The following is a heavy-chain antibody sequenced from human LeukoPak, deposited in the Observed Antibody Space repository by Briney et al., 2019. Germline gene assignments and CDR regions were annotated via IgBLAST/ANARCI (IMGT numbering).Heavy chain of an antibody. V-gene: IGHV3-7*01. D-gene: IGHD1-14*01. J-gene: IGHJ4*02. CDR1: GLTFSSYW. CDR3: AKSKAYDHGHAPADY. Sequence: PGGSLSLSCEVPGLTFSSYWMHWVRQAPGKGPEWVANISPGGSDKYYVDSVKGRFTISKDNSKNTLYLQMNSLRAEDTAVYYCAKSKAYDHGHAPADYWGQGTLVTVSS. CDR2: ISPGGSDK.